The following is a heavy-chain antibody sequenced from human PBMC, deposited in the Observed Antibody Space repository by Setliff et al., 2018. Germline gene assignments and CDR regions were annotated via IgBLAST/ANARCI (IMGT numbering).Heavy chain of an antibody. D-gene: IGHD3-10*01. CDR3: ATDGPVLNGDYIS. CDR2: IYQNGIT. Sequence: PSETLSLTCSVSGASISTTYYYWDWIRQSPEKGLEWIGTIYQNGITYYNPSVKSRVTISVDKSKNQFSLSLRSVTAADTAVYYCATDGPVLNGDYISWGHGTLATVSS. CDR1: GASISTTYYY. V-gene: IGHV4-39*07. J-gene: IGHJ5*01.